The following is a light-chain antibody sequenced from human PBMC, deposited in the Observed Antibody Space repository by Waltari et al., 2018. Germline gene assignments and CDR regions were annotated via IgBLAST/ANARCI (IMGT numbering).Light chain of an antibody. CDR2: DVS. V-gene: IGLV2-11*01. Sequence: QSALTQPRSVSGSPGQSVTISCPGASSDVGASNYVSWYPQYTGKAPKLMIYDVSKRPSGVPDRFSGSKSGNTASLTISGLEVEDEADYYCCSYAGSYSVVFGGGTKLTVL. CDR3: CSYAGSYSVV. J-gene: IGLJ2*01. CDR1: SSDVGASNY.